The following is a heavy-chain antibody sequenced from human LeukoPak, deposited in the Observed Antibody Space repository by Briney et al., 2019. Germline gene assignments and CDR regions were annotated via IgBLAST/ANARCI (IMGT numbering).Heavy chain of an antibody. V-gene: IGHV4-39*01. CDR3: ARRRVPAAMGGINWYFDL. J-gene: IGHJ2*01. Sequence: PSETLSLTCTVSGGSISSSSYYWGWIRQPPGKGLEWIGSIYYSGSTYYNPSLKSRVTISVDTSKNQFSLKLSSVTAADTAVYYCARRRVPAAMGGINWYFDLWGRGTLVTVSS. CDR1: GGSISSSSYY. CDR2: IYYSGST. D-gene: IGHD2-2*01.